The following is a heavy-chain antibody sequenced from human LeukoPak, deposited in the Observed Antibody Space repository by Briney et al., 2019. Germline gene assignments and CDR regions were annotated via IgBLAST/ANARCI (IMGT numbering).Heavy chain of an antibody. D-gene: IGHD3-22*01. V-gene: IGHV3-74*01. CDR1: GFTFSNYW. Sequence: GGSLRVSCVASGFTFSNYWMHWVRQDAGKGLLWVARISNDGTSTTYADSVQGRFSISRDNAKNSLYLQMNSLRAEDTALYYCAKNTGYYYDSSNYWVWGQGTLVTVSS. J-gene: IGHJ4*02. CDR3: AKNTGYYYDSSNYWV. CDR2: ISNDGTST.